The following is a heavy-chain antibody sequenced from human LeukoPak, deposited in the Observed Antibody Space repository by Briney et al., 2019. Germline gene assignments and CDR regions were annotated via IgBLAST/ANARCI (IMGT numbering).Heavy chain of an antibody. J-gene: IGHJ4*02. CDR3: TRGGGLESDY. CDR1: GFTFSSYA. Sequence: PGGSLRLSCAASGFTFSSYAMSWVRQAPGKGLEWVGFIRSKAYGGTTEYAASVKGRFTISRDDSKSIAYLQMNSLKTEDTAVYYCTRGGGLESDYWGQGTLVTVSS. V-gene: IGHV3-49*04. CDR2: IRSKAYGGTT. D-gene: IGHD5-12*01.